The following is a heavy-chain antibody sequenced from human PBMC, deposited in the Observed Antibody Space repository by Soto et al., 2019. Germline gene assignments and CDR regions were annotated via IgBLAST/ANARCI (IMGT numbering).Heavy chain of an antibody. Sequence: PSETLSLTCTVSGGSISSSSYYWGWIRQSPGKGLEWIGSFYYSGSTYYSPSLRSRVTISGDTSRKQISLRLSSVTAADTAVYYCARQGNWNYFYWGQGTLVTVSS. CDR2: FYYSGST. CDR3: ARQGNWNYFY. CDR1: GGSISSSSYY. J-gene: IGHJ4*02. D-gene: IGHD1-7*01. V-gene: IGHV4-39*01.